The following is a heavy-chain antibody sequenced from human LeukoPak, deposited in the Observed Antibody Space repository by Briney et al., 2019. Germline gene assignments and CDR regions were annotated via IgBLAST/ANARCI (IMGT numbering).Heavy chain of an antibody. J-gene: IGHJ4*02. Sequence: SETLSLTCAVHGGSFSGYYWSWIRQPPGKGLEWIGEINHSGSTNYNPSLKSRVTISVDTSKNQFSLKLSSVTAADTAVYYCARARRAVAGYFDYWGQETLVTVSS. CDR2: INHSGST. CDR1: GGSFSGYY. CDR3: ARARRAVAGYFDY. V-gene: IGHV4-34*01. D-gene: IGHD6-19*01.